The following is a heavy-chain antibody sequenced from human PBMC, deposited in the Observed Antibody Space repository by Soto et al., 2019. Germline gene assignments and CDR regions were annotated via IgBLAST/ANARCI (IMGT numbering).Heavy chain of an antibody. Sequence: SGPKLANPTQTLTLTCTFSGFSLSTGGLAVGWIRQPPGKALEWLALIYWNDDKLYSPSLKTRLTVTKDTSKNQVVLTMTNVGPVDTATYYCAHKLRYLDPMDVWGQGTTVTVSS. CDR3: AHKLRYLDPMDV. D-gene: IGHD3-9*01. V-gene: IGHV2-5*01. CDR1: GFSLSTGGLA. J-gene: IGHJ6*02. CDR2: IYWNDDK.